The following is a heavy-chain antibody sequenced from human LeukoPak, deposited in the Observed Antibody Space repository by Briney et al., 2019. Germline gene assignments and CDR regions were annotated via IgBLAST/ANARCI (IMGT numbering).Heavy chain of an antibody. V-gene: IGHV3-66*01. CDR1: GFTVSNNY. D-gene: IGHD2-2*01. CDR3: AKASKGGYCSSTSCSYNWFDP. CDR2: IYSVGTT. J-gene: IGHJ5*02. Sequence: GGFLRLSCAASGFTVSNNYMGWVRQAPAKGLEWVSVIYSVGTTYYADSVRGRFTISRDNSKNTLYLQMNSLRVEDTAVYYCAKASKGGYCSSTSCSYNWFDPWGQGTLVTVSS.